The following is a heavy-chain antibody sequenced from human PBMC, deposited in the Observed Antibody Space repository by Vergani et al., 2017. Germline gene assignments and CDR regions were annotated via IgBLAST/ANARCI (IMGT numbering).Heavy chain of an antibody. CDR2: IYSTGST. V-gene: IGHV4-59*01. D-gene: IGHD3-16*02. CDR3: ARVKHRDESSTGYRLEGMDV. Sequence: QVQLQESGPGLVKPSETLSLTCSVSGASISDVYWTWIRQSPGERLEWIGYIYSTGSTYYNPSLQSRLSMSIDTSKSQFSLKLASVTAADTAVYYCARVKHRDESSTGYRLEGMDVWGQGITVTVAS. CDR1: GASISDVY. J-gene: IGHJ6*02.